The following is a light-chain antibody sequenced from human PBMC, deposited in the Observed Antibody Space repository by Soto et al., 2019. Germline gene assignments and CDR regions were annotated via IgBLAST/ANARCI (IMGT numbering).Light chain of an antibody. Sequence: QSALTQPPSASGSPGQAVTISCTGTSSDVGGYNYVSWYQQHPGKAPKLMIFEVNKRPSGVPDRFSGSKSGNTASLTVSGLQAEDEADYYCGSYTGGNTYVFGAGTKVTGL. CDR3: GSYTGGNTYV. CDR2: EVN. CDR1: SSDVGGYNY. J-gene: IGLJ1*01. V-gene: IGLV2-8*01.